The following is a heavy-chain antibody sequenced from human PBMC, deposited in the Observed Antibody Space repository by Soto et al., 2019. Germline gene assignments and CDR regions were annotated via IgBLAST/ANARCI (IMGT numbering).Heavy chain of an antibody. J-gene: IGHJ4*02. D-gene: IGHD3-10*01. CDR2: IYYSGST. V-gene: IGHV4-61*01. Sequence: SETLSLTCTVSGGSVSSGSYYWSWIRQPPGKGLEWIGYIYYSGSTNYNPSLKSRVTISVDTSKNQFSLKLSSVTAADTAVYYCARALLWFGELPAYFDYWGQGTLVTVSS. CDR1: GGSVSSGSYY. CDR3: ARALLWFGELPAYFDY.